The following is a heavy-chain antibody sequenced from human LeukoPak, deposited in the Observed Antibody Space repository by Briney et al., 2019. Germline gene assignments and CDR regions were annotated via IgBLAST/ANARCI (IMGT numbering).Heavy chain of an antibody. D-gene: IGHD3-16*02. CDR3: ARGIPPRYLFRAPQSYYFDY. CDR2: IYYSGST. V-gene: IGHV4-30-4*01. Sequence: PSETLSLTCTVSGGSISSGDYYWSWIRQPPGKGLEWIGYIYYSGSTYYNPSLKSRVTISVDTSKNQFSLKLSSVTAADTAVYYCARGIPPRYLFRAPQSYYFDYWGQGTLVTVSS. CDR1: GGSISSGDYY. J-gene: IGHJ4*02.